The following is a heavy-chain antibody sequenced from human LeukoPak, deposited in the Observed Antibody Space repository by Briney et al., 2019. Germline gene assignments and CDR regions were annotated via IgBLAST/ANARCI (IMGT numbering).Heavy chain of an antibody. CDR1: GFTFSSYS. V-gene: IGHV3-21*01. Sequence: PGGSLRLSCAASGFTFSSYSMDWVRQAPGKGLEWVSSISSSSSYIYYADSVKGRFTISRDNAKNSLYLQMNSLRAVGTAVYYCARDCSGGSCYFSLWWYFDLWGRGTLVTVSS. CDR3: ARDCSGGSCYFSLWWYFDL. D-gene: IGHD2-15*01. J-gene: IGHJ2*01. CDR2: ISSSSSYI.